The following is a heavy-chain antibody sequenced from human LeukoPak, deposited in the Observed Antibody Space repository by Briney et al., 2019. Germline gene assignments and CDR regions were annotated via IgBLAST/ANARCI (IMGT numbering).Heavy chain of an antibody. D-gene: IGHD6-19*01. Sequence: GASLRLSCAASGFTFSSYAMSWVRQAPGKGLEWVSAISGSGGSTYYADSVKGRFTISRDNSKNTLYLQMNSLRAEDTAVYYCAKDKQWLVRAYGYWGQGTLVTVSS. V-gene: IGHV3-23*01. J-gene: IGHJ4*02. CDR2: ISGSGGST. CDR1: GFTFSSYA. CDR3: AKDKQWLVRAYGY.